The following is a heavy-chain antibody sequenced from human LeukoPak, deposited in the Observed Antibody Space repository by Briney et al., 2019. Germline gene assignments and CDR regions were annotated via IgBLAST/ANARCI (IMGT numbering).Heavy chain of an antibody. CDR2: INPSGGST. J-gene: IGHJ4*02. Sequence: ASVKVSCKASGYTFTSYYMHWVRQAPGQGLEWMGIINPSGGSTSYAQKFQGRVTMTRDMSTSTAYMELRSLRSDDTAVYYCARCYYGSGDLDYWGQGTLVTVSS. V-gene: IGHV1-46*01. CDR3: ARCYYGSGDLDY. CDR1: GYTFTSYY. D-gene: IGHD3-10*01.